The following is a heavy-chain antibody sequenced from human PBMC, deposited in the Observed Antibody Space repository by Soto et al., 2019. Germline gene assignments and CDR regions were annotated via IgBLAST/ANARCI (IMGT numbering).Heavy chain of an antibody. Sequence: GGSLRLSCAASGCTVSSNYMSWVRQAPGKGLEWVSVIYSGGSTYYADSVKGRFTISRHNSKNTLYLQMNSLRAEDTAVYYCARHYGDYRGNFDYWGQGTLVTVSS. J-gene: IGHJ4*02. CDR2: IYSGGST. D-gene: IGHD4-17*01. CDR3: ARHYGDYRGNFDY. CDR1: GCTVSSNY. V-gene: IGHV3-53*04.